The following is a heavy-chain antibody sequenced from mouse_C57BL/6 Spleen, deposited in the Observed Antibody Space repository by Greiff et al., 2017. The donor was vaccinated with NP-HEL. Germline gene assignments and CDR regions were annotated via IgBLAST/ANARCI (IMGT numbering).Heavy chain of an antibody. V-gene: IGHV1-69*01. Sequence: VKLQQPGAELVMPGASVKLSCKASGYTFTSYWMHWVKQRPGQGLEWIGEIDPSDSYTNYNQKFKGKSTLTVDKSSSTAYMQLSSLTSEDSAVYYCARRDYKADFDYWGQGTTLTVSS. CDR3: ARRDYKADFDY. J-gene: IGHJ2*01. CDR1: GYTFTSYW. CDR2: IDPSDSYT. D-gene: IGHD2-12*01.